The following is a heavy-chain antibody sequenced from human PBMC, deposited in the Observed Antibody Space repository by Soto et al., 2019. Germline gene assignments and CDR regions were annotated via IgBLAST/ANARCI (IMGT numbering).Heavy chain of an antibody. CDR2: IIPIFGTA. J-gene: IGHJ3*02. CDR1: GGTFSSYA. Sequence: QVQLVQSGAEVKKPGSSVKVSCKASGGTFSSYAISWVRQAPGQGLEWMGGIIPIFGTANYAQKFQGRVTITADKPTRTAYMELSSLRSQDTAVYYCVRFIVVVTADAFYIWGQGTMVTVS. D-gene: IGHD2-21*02. CDR3: VRFIVVVTADAFYI. V-gene: IGHV1-69*06.